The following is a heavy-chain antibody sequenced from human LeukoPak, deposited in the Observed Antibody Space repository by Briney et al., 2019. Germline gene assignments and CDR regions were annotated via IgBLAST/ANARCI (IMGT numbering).Heavy chain of an antibody. D-gene: IGHD5-18*01. J-gene: IGHJ4*02. CDR1: GFTFSSYA. CDR2: ISGSGGST. V-gene: IGHV3-23*01. CDR3: AKEPRGFRGYSYGYYFDY. Sequence: GGSLRLSCAASGFTFSSYAMSWVRQAPGKGLEWVSAISGSGGSTYYAGSVKGRFTISRDNSKNTLYLQMNSLRAEDTAVYYCAKEPRGFRGYSYGYYFDYWGQGTLVTVSS.